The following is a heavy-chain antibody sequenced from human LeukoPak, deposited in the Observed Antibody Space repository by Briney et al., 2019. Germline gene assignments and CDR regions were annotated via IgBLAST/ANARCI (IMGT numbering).Heavy chain of an antibody. J-gene: IGHJ6*03. V-gene: IGHV4-59*12. CDR2: IYYSGST. Sequence: PSETLSLTCTVSGGSISSYYWSWIRQPPGKGLEWIGNIYYSGSTNYNPSLKSRVTVSVDTSKNQFSLKLSSVTAADTAVYYWARNLCGGDCYSADYYYMDVWGKGTTVTVSS. CDR1: GGSISSYY. CDR3: ARNLCGGDCYSADYYYMDV. D-gene: IGHD2-21*01.